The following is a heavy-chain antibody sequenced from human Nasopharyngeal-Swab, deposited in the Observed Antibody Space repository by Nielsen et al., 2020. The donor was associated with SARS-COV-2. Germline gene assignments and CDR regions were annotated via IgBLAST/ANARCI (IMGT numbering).Heavy chain of an antibody. CDR2: IYYSGST. V-gene: IGHV4-39*07. Sequence: WIRQPPGKGLERIGSIYYSGSTYYNPSLKSRVTISVDTSKNQFSLKLSSVTAADTAVYYCASSIRYSGYDLGFDYWGQGTLVTVSS. J-gene: IGHJ4*02. D-gene: IGHD5-12*01. CDR3: ASSIRYSGYDLGFDY.